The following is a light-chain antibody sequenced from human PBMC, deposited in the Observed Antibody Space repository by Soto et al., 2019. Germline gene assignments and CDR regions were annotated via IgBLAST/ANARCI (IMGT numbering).Light chain of an antibody. CDR1: NIGSKS. CDR2: YDS. CDR3: QVWDSSSDHPGV. Sequence: SYELTQPPSVSVAPGKTARITCGGNNIGSKSVHWHQQKPGQAPVLVIYYDSDRPSGIPERFSGSNSGNTATLTISRVEAGDEADYYCQVWDSSSDHPGVFGGGTKLTVL. V-gene: IGLV3-21*04. J-gene: IGLJ2*01.